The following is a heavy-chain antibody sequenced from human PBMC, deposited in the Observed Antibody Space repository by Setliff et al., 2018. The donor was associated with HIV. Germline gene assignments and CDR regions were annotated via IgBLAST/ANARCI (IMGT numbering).Heavy chain of an antibody. Sequence: PGGSLRLSCAASGFIFRNAWMSWVRQGPGKGLEWVGRIKSKADGGTTDYAASVKGRFTISRDDSKNTLYLQMNSLKTEDTAVYYCTTGTRLVDWGQGALVTVSS. V-gene: IGHV3-15*01. D-gene: IGHD2-21*01. CDR3: TTGTRLVD. CDR1: GFIFRNAW. J-gene: IGHJ4*02. CDR2: IKSKADGGTT.